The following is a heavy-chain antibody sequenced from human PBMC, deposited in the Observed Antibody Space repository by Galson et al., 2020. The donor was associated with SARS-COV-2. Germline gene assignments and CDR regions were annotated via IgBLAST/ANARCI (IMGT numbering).Heavy chain of an antibody. V-gene: IGHV5-51*01. CDR1: GYSFTSHW. CDR3: ARRHYFDWYVYL. J-gene: IGHJ4*02. D-gene: IGHD3-9*01. CDR2: IYPGDSDT. Sequence: GGSLRLSCKGSGYSFTSHWIAWVRKMPGNGLERMGIIYPGDSDTRYSPSFEGQVTIAADKSISTAYLQWSSLKASDTAMYYCARRHYFDWYVYLWCQGTLVTVSS.